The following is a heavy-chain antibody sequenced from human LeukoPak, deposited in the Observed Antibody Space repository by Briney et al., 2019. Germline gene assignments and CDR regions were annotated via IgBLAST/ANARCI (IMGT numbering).Heavy chain of an antibody. V-gene: IGHV1-2*02. Sequence: ASVKVSCKASGYTFTGYYMQWMRQAPGQGLEWMGWINPNSGGTNYAQKFQGRVTMTRDTSISTAYMELSRLRSDDTAVYYCARARALYCSSTSCYYSHWGQGTLVTVSS. CDR3: ARARALYCSSTSCYYSH. J-gene: IGHJ4*02. CDR2: INPNSGGT. D-gene: IGHD2-2*01. CDR1: GYTFTGYY.